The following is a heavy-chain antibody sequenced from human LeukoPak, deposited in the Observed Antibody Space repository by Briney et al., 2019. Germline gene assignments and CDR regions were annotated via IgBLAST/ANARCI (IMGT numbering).Heavy chain of an antibody. D-gene: IGHD3-10*01. J-gene: IGHJ4*02. V-gene: IGHV3-7*01. CDR1: GFTFNKSW. CDR3: ARDRILWSDY. Sequence: GGSLRLSCAASGFTFNKSWMSWVRQAPGKGLEWVANIKQDGSEKYYVDSVKGRFTISRDNAKDSLYLQMNSLRAEDTAVYYCARDRILWSDYWGQGTLVTVSS. CDR2: IKQDGSEK.